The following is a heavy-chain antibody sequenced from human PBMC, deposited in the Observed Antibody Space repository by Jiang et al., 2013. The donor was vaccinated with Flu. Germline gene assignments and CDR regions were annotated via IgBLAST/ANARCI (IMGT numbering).Heavy chain of an antibody. J-gene: IGHJ4*02. D-gene: IGHD2-21*02. Sequence: KPSQTLSLTCTVSGGSISSGDYYWSWIRQPPGKGLEWIGYIYYSGSTYYNPSLKSRVTISVDTSKNQFSLKLSSVTAADTAVYYCARVGGGDSSFFDYWGQGTLVTVSS. CDR3: ARVGGGDSSFFDY. CDR1: GGSISSGDYY. CDR2: IYYSGST. V-gene: IGHV4-30-4*01.